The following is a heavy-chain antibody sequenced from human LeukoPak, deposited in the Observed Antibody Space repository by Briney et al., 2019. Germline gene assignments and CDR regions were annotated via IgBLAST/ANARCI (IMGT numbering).Heavy chain of an antibody. CDR1: GFTFSSYA. V-gene: IGHV3-23*01. CDR3: ATLPT. Sequence: GGSLRLSCTASGFTFSSYAMNWVRQAPGKGLEWVSGIGAGGTFTYYADSVKGRFTISRDNSRNTLYLQMNSLRADDTAVYYCATLPTWGQGTLVTVSS. CDR2: IGAGGTFT. J-gene: IGHJ4*02. D-gene: IGHD4-17*01.